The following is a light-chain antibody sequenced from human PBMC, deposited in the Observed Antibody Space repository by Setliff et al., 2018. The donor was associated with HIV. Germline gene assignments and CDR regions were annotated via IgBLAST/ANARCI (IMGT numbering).Light chain of an antibody. CDR2: EVS. V-gene: IGLV2-18*02. CDR3: ASRTAGSTPYV. J-gene: IGLJ1*01. CDR1: SSDVGYYNR. Sequence: QSVLTQPPSVSGSPGQPVTISCTGTSSDVGYYNRVSWYQQPPGTVPRLMIYEVSSRPSGVPDRFSGSKSGNTASLTISGLQAEDEADYYCASRTAGSTPYVFGTGTKVTVL.